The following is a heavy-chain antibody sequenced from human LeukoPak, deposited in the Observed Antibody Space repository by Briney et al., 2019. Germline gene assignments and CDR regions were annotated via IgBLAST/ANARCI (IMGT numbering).Heavy chain of an antibody. CDR1: GGSISSYY. D-gene: IGHD4-17*01. V-gene: IGHV4-59*12. Sequence: SETLSLTCTVSGGSISSYYWSWIRQPPGKGLEWIGYIYHSGSTYYNPSLKSRVTISVDRSKNQFSLKLSSVTAADTAVYYCARGSTEIDAFDIWGQGTMVTVSS. CDR3: ARGSTEIDAFDI. CDR2: IYHSGST. J-gene: IGHJ3*02.